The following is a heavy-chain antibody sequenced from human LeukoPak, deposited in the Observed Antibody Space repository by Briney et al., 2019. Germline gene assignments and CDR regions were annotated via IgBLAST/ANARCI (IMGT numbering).Heavy chain of an antibody. D-gene: IGHD3-22*01. CDR3: ARALYYDRSPLDY. Sequence: GGSLRLSCAASEFTFSTNAMHWVRQAPGKGLEWVAVISCDGTNKYYADSVKGRFTISRDNSKNTLYLQMDSLKTEDTAVYYCARALYYDRSPLDYWGQGTLVTVSS. V-gene: IGHV3-30-3*01. CDR2: ISCDGTNK. J-gene: IGHJ4*02. CDR1: EFTFSTNA.